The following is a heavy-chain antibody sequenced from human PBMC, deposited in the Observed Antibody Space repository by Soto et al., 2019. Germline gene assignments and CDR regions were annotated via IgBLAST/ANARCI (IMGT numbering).Heavy chain of an antibody. CDR2: ISGSGVNT. CDR3: ARCLAAPGPYDAFAF. CDR1: GFTFSSYA. J-gene: IGHJ3*01. Sequence: EVQVLESGGGLVQPGGSLRLSCAASGFTFSSYAMSWVRQAPGKGLEWVSVISGSGVNTYYADSVKGRSTISRDNSQNTLYLQMNSLRAEDTAVYYCARCLAAPGPYDAFAFWGQGTMVTVSS. D-gene: IGHD6-13*01. V-gene: IGHV3-23*01.